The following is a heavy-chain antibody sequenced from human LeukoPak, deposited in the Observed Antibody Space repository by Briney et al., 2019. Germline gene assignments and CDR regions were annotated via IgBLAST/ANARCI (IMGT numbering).Heavy chain of an antibody. V-gene: IGHV1-2*02. CDR3: ARPYYDFWSGYSFWVRFDP. CDR1: GYTFTGYY. Sequence: ASVKVSCKASGYTFTGYYMQWVRQAPGQGLEWMGWINPNSGGTNYAQKFQGRVTMTRDTSISTAYMELSRLRSDDTAVYYCARPYYDFWSGYSFWVRFDPWGQGTLVTVSS. D-gene: IGHD3-3*01. CDR2: INPNSGGT. J-gene: IGHJ5*02.